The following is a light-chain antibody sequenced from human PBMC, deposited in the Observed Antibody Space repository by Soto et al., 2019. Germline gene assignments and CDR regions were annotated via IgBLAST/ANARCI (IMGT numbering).Light chain of an antibody. CDR2: EGS. CDR3: CSYAGTSTPHVV. J-gene: IGLJ2*01. CDR1: SSDVGSYNL. V-gene: IGLV2-23*01. Sequence: QSALTQPASVSGSPGQSITISCTGTSSDVGSYNLVSWYQQHPGKAPKLMIYEGSKRPSGVSSRFSGSKSGNTASLTISGLQAEDEADYYCCSYAGTSTPHVVFGGGTKVTVL.